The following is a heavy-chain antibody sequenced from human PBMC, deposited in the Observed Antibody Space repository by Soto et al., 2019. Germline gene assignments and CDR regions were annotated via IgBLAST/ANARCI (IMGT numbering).Heavy chain of an antibody. D-gene: IGHD3-3*01. Sequence: GGSLRLSCAASGFTFSSYWMSWVRQAPGKGLEWVANIKQDGSEKYYVDSVKGRFTISRDNAKNSLYLQMNSLRAEDTAVYYCARVSAIPYYDFWSGYYGGGYYYGMDVWGQGTTVTVSS. CDR3: ARVSAIPYYDFWSGYYGGGYYYGMDV. J-gene: IGHJ6*02. CDR1: GFTFSSYW. CDR2: IKQDGSEK. V-gene: IGHV3-7*03.